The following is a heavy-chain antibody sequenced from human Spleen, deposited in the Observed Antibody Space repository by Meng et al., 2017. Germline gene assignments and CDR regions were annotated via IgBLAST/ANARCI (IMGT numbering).Heavy chain of an antibody. V-gene: IGHV4-34*01. CDR1: GGSFSDYY. CDR2: INHSGST. CDR3: ARGPTTMAHDFDY. J-gene: IGHJ4*02. D-gene: IGHD4-11*01. Sequence: QVRLKRVGPGLSKPSATRSLTCVVSGGSFSDYYWSWIRQPQGKGLEWIGEINHSGSTNYNPSLESRATISVDTSQNNLSLKLSSVTAADSAVYYCARGPTTMAHDFDYWGQGTLVTVSS.